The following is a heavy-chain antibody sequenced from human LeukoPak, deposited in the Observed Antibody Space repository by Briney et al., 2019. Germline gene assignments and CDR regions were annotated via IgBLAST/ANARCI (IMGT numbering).Heavy chain of an antibody. CDR1: GFTFSSYS. CDR2: LSSSSSYI. Sequence: TGGSLRLSCAASGFTFSSYSMNWVRQAPGKGLEWVSSLSSSSSYIYYADSVKGRFTISRDNAKNSLYLQMNSLRAEDTAVYYCARDLGPYDFGANSDFGYWGQGTLVTVSS. CDR3: ARDLGPYDFGANSDFGY. V-gene: IGHV3-21*01. D-gene: IGHD4-23*01. J-gene: IGHJ4*02.